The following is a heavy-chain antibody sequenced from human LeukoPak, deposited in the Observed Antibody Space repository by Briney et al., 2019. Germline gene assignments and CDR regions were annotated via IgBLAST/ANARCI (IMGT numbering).Heavy chain of an antibody. CDR2: IYHSGST. J-gene: IGHJ4*02. Sequence: PSETLSLTCTVSGGSISSYYWSWIRQPPGKGLEWIGSIYHSGSTYYNPSLKSRVTISVDTSKNQFSLKLSSVTAADTAVYYCARGGVVVPAAMLYWGQGTLVTVSS. CDR3: ARGGVVVPAAMLY. D-gene: IGHD2-2*01. CDR1: GGSISSYY. V-gene: IGHV4-38-2*02.